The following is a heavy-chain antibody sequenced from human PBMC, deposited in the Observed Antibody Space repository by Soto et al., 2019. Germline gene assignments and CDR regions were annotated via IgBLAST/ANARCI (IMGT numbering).Heavy chain of an antibody. Sequence: QVQLVQSGAEVKKPGSSVKVSCKASGGTFSSYAISWVRQAPGQGLEWMGGIIPIFGTANYAQKFQGRVTITACEPTSTAYMGLSSLRSEDTAVYYCARAPTVTTGSYFDSWGQGPLVTVSS. CDR2: IIPIFGTA. CDR1: GGTFSSYA. D-gene: IGHD4-4*01. J-gene: IGHJ4*02. V-gene: IGHV1-69*12. CDR3: ARAPTVTTGSYFDS.